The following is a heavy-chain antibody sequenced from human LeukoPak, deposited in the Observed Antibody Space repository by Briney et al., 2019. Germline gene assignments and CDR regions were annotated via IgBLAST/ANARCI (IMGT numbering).Heavy chain of an antibody. CDR3: ARDGRVILPLDY. CDR2: INPNSGGT. Sequence: ASVKVSCNASGYTFTGYYMHWARQAPGQGLEWMGWINPNSGGTNYAQKFQGRDTMTRDTSISTAYMELSRLRSDDTAVYYCARDGRVILPLDYWGQGTLVTVSS. J-gene: IGHJ4*02. CDR1: GYTFTGYY. D-gene: IGHD3-22*01. V-gene: IGHV1-2*02.